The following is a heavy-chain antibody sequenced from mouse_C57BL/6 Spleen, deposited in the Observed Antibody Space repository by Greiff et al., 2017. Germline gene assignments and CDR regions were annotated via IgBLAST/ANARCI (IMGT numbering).Heavy chain of an antibody. CDR2: LSSGSSTI. CDR3: ARGSPYYAMDY. CDR1: GFTFSDYG. J-gene: IGHJ4*01. Sequence: EVMLVESGGGLVKPGGSLKLSCAASGFTFSDYGMHWVRQAPEKGLEWVAYLSSGSSTIYYADTVKGRFTISRDNAKNTLFLQMTSLRSEDTAMYYCARGSPYYAMDYWGQGTSVTVSS. V-gene: IGHV5-17*01.